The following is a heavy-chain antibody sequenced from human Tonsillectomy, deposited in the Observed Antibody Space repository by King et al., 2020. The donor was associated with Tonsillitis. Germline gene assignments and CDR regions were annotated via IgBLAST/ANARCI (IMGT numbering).Heavy chain of an antibody. J-gene: IGHJ4*02. Sequence: VQLVESGGGVVQPGGSLRLSCAASGFTFNNNGMHWVRQAPGKGLEWVAFIRYDGSYINYADSVKGRFTISRDNSKNTLNLQMNSLRAEETAVYYCVKDRGGKYLWSSYLDYWGQGTLVTVSS. V-gene: IGHV3-30*02. CDR1: GFTFNNNG. D-gene: IGHD2-2*01. CDR2: IRYDGSYI. CDR3: VKDRGGKYLWSSYLDY.